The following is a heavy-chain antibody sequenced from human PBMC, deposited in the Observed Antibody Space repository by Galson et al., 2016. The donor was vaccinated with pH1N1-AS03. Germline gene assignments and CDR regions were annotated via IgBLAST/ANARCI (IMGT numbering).Heavy chain of an antibody. J-gene: IGHJ4*02. CDR2: ISGADLST. D-gene: IGHD6-13*01. CDR3: AKDKGSSRHDDY. Sequence: SLRLSCAASGFTFSTYAMSWVRQAPGKGLEWVSSISGADLSTYYADSVKGRFTISRDNSKQTLYLQMNGLRAEDAAVYLCAKDKGSSRHDDYWGQGTRVTVSS. CDR1: GFTFSTYA. V-gene: IGHV3-23*01.